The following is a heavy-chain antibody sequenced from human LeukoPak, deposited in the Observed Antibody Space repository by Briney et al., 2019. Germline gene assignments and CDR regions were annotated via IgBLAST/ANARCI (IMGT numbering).Heavy chain of an antibody. D-gene: IGHD2-2*01. CDR3: ARANFLYCSSTTCLFDY. J-gene: IGHJ4*02. CDR2: THPNDGDT. Sequence: GASVKVSCNASGSHFTDYYMHWVPQAPGQGFEWIGSTHPNDGDTNYAQKFECWVTMTRDTSISTAHMEVSRLRSDDTAVYYCARANFLYCSSTTCLFDYWGQGTLVTVSS. CDR1: GSHFTDYY. V-gene: IGHV1-2*04.